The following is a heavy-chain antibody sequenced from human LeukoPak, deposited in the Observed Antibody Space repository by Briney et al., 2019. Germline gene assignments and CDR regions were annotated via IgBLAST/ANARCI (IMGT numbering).Heavy chain of an antibody. CDR3: AAAGANGFDY. Sequence: ASVKVSCKASGYTFTNYALNWVRQAPGQGLEWMGWISTNTGNPTYAQGFTGRFVFSLDTSVSTAYLQISSLKAEDTAVYYCAAAGANGFDYWGQGTLVTVSS. D-gene: IGHD4/OR15-4a*01. J-gene: IGHJ4*02. V-gene: IGHV7-4-1*02. CDR2: ISTNTGNP. CDR1: GYTFTNYA.